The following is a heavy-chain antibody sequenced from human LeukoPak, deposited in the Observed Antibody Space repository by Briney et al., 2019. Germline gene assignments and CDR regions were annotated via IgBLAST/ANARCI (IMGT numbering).Heavy chain of an antibody. Sequence: ASVKVSCKASGYTFTAYPIHWVRQAPGQGLEWMGRINPNSGVTHYAQKFHGRVTKTKDTSTDTAYMELSSLRSDDTAIYWCARDSSNWSSFGSWGQGTPVTVSS. CDR1: GYTFTAYP. D-gene: IGHD6-13*01. V-gene: IGHV1-2*06. J-gene: IGHJ4*02. CDR3: ARDSSNWSSFGS. CDR2: INPNSGVT.